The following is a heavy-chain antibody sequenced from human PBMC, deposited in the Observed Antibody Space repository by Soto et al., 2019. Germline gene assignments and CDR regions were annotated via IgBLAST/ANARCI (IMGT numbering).Heavy chain of an antibody. J-gene: IGHJ4*02. V-gene: IGHV1-69*01. D-gene: IGHD5-12*01. CDR2: IIPLFATP. CDR3: AREGGRDGGYAQSPFEY. CDR1: GVTSTTYA. Sequence: QGQLVQSGAEVNKPGSSVRVSCKASGDKASGVTSTTYAIVLLRQAPGQGLQWMGGIIPLFATPNYAREFQVGATISEDESTSTAYIDIHDMRAADTAVYYFAREGGRDGGYAQSPFEYWGQGSMITVAS.